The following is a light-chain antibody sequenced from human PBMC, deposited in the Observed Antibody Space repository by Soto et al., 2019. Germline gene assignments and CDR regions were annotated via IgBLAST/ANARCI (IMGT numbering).Light chain of an antibody. CDR1: QGISTY. CDR2: AAS. J-gene: IGKJ5*01. Sequence: DIQMTQSPSSLSASVGDRVTITCRASQGISTYLAWYQQKPGKVPKLLIYAASTLQSVVPSRFSGSGSGTDFTLTISSLQPEDVANYYCQKYNSAPLTFGEGTRLEI. CDR3: QKYNSAPLT. V-gene: IGKV1-27*01.